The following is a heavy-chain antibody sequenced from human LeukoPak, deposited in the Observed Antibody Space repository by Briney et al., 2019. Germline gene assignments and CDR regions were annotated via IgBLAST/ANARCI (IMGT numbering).Heavy chain of an antibody. Sequence: GASVKVSCKASGYTFTGCYMHWVRQAPGQGLEWMGRVNPNSGGTNYAQKFQGRVTMTRDTSISTAYMELSRLRSDDTAVYYCARDLGYYDSSGYYYYYSMDVWGKGTTVTVSS. CDR1: GYTFTGCY. CDR3: ARDLGYYDSSGYYYYYSMDV. CDR2: VNPNSGGT. V-gene: IGHV1-2*06. D-gene: IGHD3-22*01. J-gene: IGHJ6*03.